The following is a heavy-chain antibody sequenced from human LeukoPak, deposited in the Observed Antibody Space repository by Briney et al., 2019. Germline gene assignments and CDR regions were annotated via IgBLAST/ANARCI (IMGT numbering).Heavy chain of an antibody. Sequence: TSETLSLTCTVSGGSISSSSYYWGWIRQPPGKGLEWIGSIYYSGSTYYNPSLKSRVTISVDTSKNQFSLKLSSVTAADTAVYYCARQSRRRTYYPDWGQGTLVTVSS. CDR1: GGSISSSSYY. D-gene: IGHD3-10*01. CDR2: IYYSGST. V-gene: IGHV4-39*01. J-gene: IGHJ4*02. CDR3: ARQSRRRTYYPD.